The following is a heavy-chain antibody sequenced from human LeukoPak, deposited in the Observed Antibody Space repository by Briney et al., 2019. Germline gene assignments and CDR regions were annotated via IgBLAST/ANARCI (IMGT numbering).Heavy chain of an antibody. CDR1: GFTFSSYA. V-gene: IGHV3-23*01. CDR2: ISGSGGST. J-gene: IGHJ6*03. Sequence: GGSLRLSCAASGFTFSSYAMSWVRQAPGKGLEWVSAISGSGGSTYYADSVKGRFTISRDNSKNTLYLQMNSLRPEDTALYYCAKPRSFTDYYYYMDVWGKGTTVTISS. D-gene: IGHD3-16*01. CDR3: AKPRSFTDYYYYMDV.